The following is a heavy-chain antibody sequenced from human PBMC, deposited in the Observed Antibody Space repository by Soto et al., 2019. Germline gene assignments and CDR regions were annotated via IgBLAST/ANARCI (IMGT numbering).Heavy chain of an antibody. Sequence: SVKVSCKASGGTFSSYAISWVRQAPGQGLEWMGGIIPIFGTANYAQKFQGRVTITADESTSTAYMELSSLRSEDTAVYYCARGPLVRGVLYYYYGMDVWGQGATVTVS. D-gene: IGHD3-10*01. CDR1: GGTFSSYA. J-gene: IGHJ6*02. CDR2: IIPIFGTA. CDR3: ARGPLVRGVLYYYYGMDV. V-gene: IGHV1-69*13.